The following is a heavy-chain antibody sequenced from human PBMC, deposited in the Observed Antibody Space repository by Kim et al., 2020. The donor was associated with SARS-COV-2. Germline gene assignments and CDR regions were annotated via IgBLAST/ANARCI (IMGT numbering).Heavy chain of an antibody. V-gene: IGHV3-48*02. D-gene: IGHD2-8*01. J-gene: IGHJ6*02. Sequence: GGSLRLSCAASGFTFSSHSMNWVRQAPGKGLEWVSFISRSPGITSYADSVKGRFTISRDNGRNSLFLQMNSLRDEDTAVYYCARDGSVSSVNYYYAMDVWGQGITVTVSS. CDR1: GFTFSSHS. CDR2: ISRSPGIT. CDR3: ARDGSVSSVNYYYAMDV.